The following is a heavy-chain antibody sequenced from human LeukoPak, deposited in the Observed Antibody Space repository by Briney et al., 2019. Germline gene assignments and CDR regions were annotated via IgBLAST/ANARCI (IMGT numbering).Heavy chain of an antibody. CDR2: ISSNGGST. J-gene: IGHJ4*02. V-gene: IGHV3-64*01. Sequence: GGSLRLSCAASGFTFSSYAMHWVRQAPGKGLEYVSAISSNGGSTYYANSVKGRFTISRDNSRSTLSLQMDSLRAEDTATYYCATYRQIQVPFEFWGQGTLVTVSS. D-gene: IGHD5-18*01. CDR3: ATYRQIQVPFEF. CDR1: GFTFSSYA.